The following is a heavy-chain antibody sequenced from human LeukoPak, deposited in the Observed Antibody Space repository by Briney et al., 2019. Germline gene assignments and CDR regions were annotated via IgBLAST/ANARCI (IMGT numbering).Heavy chain of an antibody. Sequence: ASVKVSCKASGYTFTGYYMHWVRQAPGQGLEWMGWINPNSGGTNYAQKFQGRVTMTRDTSISTAYVELSRLRSDDTAVYYCARMGRKRYYGSGSVDYWGQGTLVTVSS. D-gene: IGHD3-10*01. CDR3: ARMGRKRYYGSGSVDY. CDR1: GYTFTGYY. CDR2: INPNSGGT. J-gene: IGHJ4*02. V-gene: IGHV1-2*02.